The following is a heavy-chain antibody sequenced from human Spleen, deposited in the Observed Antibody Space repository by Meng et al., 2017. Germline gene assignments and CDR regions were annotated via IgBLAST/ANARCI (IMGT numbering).Heavy chain of an antibody. J-gene: IGHJ4*02. CDR1: GGSFSGYY. CDR2: INHSGNT. CDR3: ARALEYTGSSFY. Sequence: GSLRLSCAVYGGSFSGYYWSWIRQPPGKGLEWIGEINHSGNTNYNPSLKSRVTISGDTSKNQFSLKLSSVTAADTAVYYCARALEYTGSSFYWGQGTLVTVSS. V-gene: IGHV4-34*01. D-gene: IGHD6-6*01.